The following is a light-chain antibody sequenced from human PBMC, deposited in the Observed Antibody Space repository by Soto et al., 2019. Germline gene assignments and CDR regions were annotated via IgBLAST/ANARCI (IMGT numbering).Light chain of an antibody. CDR1: QNVSSY. J-gene: IGKJ4*01. Sequence: AIRMTQSPSSFSASTGDRVTITCRASQNVSSYLAWYQQKPGKAPNLLIYTASTLQSGVPSRFSGSGSGTDFTLTISCLQPADFATYYCQQYYTYPLTFGGGTEVETK. CDR3: QQYYTYPLT. V-gene: IGKV1-8*01. CDR2: TAS.